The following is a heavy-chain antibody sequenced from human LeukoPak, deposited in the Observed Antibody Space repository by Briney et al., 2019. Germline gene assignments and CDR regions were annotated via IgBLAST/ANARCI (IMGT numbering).Heavy chain of an antibody. CDR2: ICGSGDYT. V-gene: IGHV3-23*01. CDR1: GFTFSNYA. D-gene: IGHD1-26*01. CDR3: AKDQVEGTYYSGGSHVFDI. Sequence: HAGGSLRLSCAASGFTFSNYAMTWVRQAPGKGLEWVSTICGSGDYTYYADSVKGRFTISRDNSKNTLSLQMNSLRVEDTAVYYCAKDQVEGTYYSGGSHVFDIWGQGTMVTVSS. J-gene: IGHJ3*02.